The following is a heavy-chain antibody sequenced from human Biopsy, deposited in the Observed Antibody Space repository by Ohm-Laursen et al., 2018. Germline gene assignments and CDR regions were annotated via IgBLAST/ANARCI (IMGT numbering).Heavy chain of an antibody. CDR3: AKYQLPATATSILDY. J-gene: IGHJ4*02. D-gene: IGHD4-17*01. CDR1: GFDFRNYD. V-gene: IGHV3-23*01. Sequence: GSLRLSCTASGFDFRNYDLTWIRLAPGKGLEWVASLAFSSGRTYYADSVKGRFTISRDDSQNTLYLQMDSLRVADTAVYHCAKYQLPATATSILDYWGQGALVTVSS. CDR2: LAFSSGRT.